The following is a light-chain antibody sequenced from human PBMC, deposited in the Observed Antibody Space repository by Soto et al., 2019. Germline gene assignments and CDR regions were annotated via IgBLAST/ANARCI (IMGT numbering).Light chain of an antibody. CDR3: QQCGSLPGT. CDR1: QSINGNY. J-gene: IGKJ1*01. Sequence: EIVLTPSAGTLSLSAGSRAPLCCRASQSINGNYLHWYQQKPGQAPRLLIFGTSSRATGIPDRFIGGGSGTDFTLTISRLEPEDFAVYYCQQCGSLPGTFGQGTKVDI. V-gene: IGKV3-20*01. CDR2: GTS.